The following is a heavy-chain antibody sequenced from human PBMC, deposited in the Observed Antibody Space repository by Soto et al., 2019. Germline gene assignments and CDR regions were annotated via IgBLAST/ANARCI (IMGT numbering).Heavy chain of an antibody. D-gene: IGHD3-3*01. CDR1: GGSISSYY. CDR2: IYYSGST. Sequence: PSETLSLTCTVSGGSISSYYWSWIRQPPGKGLEWIGYIYYSGSTNYNPSLKSRVTISVDTSKNQFSLKLSSVTAADTAVYYCARHASVLRFLEWLPGLGFDPWGQGTLVTVSS. V-gene: IGHV4-59*08. J-gene: IGHJ5*02. CDR3: ARHASVLRFLEWLPGLGFDP.